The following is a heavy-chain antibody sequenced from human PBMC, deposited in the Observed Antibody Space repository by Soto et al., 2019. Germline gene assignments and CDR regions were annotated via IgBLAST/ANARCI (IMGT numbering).Heavy chain of an antibody. CDR2: IKSTTDGGTT. D-gene: IGHD2-21*02. J-gene: IGHJ4*02. CDR3: TTDCGGDCYSVDY. Sequence: EVQLVESGGGLVKPGGSLRLSCAASGFTFSNAWMNWVRQAPGKGLEWVGRIKSTTDGGTTDYAAPVKGRFTISRDDSKNTLYLQMNSLKTEDTAVYYCTTDCGGDCYSVDYWGQGTLVTVSS. V-gene: IGHV3-15*07. CDR1: GFTFSNAW.